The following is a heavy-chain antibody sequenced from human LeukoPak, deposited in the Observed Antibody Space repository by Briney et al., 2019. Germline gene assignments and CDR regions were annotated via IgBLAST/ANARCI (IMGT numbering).Heavy chain of an antibody. Sequence: PPETLSLTCTVSGGSLSSYYWSWIRQPPGKGLEWIGYIHYSGSTNYSPSLKSRVTISVDTSKNRFSLRLSSLTAADTAVYFCAGSGWSFDAFDFWGQGTMVTVSS. CDR2: IHYSGST. V-gene: IGHV4-59*08. CDR3: AGSGWSFDAFDF. D-gene: IGHD6-19*01. J-gene: IGHJ3*01. CDR1: GGSLSSYY.